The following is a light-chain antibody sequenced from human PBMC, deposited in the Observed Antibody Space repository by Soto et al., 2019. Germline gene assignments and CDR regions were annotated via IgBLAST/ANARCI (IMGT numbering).Light chain of an antibody. CDR3: HTWGTGGVV. CDR2: LNSDGSH. V-gene: IGLV4-69*01. CDR1: SGHSSYA. Sequence: QPVLTQPPSDSASLGASVKLTCTLSSGHSSYAIAWHQQQPEKGPRYLMKLNSDGSHSKGDGIPDRFSGSSSGAERYLTISSRQSEDEADYYCHTWGTGGVVFGGGTKLTVL. J-gene: IGLJ2*01.